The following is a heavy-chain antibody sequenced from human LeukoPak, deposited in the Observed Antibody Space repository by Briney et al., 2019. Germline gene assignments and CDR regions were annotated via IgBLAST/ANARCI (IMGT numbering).Heavy chain of an antibody. CDR2: ISGSGGST. D-gene: IGHD2-15*01. Sequence: GGSLRLSCAASGFTFSSYWMSWVRQAPGKGLEWVSAISGSGGSTYYADSVKGRFTISRDNSKNTLYLQMNSLRAEDTAVFYCAMSGGSSYVHFDYWGQGTLVTVSS. J-gene: IGHJ4*02. CDR1: GFTFSSYW. CDR3: AMSGGSSYVHFDY. V-gene: IGHV3-23*01.